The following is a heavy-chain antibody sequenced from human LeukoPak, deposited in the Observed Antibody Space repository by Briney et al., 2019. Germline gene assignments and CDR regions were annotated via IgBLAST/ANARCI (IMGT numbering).Heavy chain of an antibody. CDR1: GFTFSSDW. CDR2: IKPDESEK. J-gene: IGHJ2*01. Sequence: GGSLRLSCAASGFTFSSDWMVWVRQAPGKGLEWVANIKPDESEKYYVDSVKGRFTVSRDNAKNSLYLQMNSLRAEDTAVYYCVRYYTRQSWYFDLWGRGTLVTVSS. V-gene: IGHV3-7*01. CDR3: VRYYTRQSWYFDL. D-gene: IGHD3-3*01.